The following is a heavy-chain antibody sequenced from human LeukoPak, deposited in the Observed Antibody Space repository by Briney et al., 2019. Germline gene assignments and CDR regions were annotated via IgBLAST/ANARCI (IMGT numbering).Heavy chain of an antibody. CDR2: INPNSGGT. CDR3: ARRGWIGVAGNAVGWFDP. J-gene: IGHJ5*02. D-gene: IGHD6-19*01. V-gene: IGHV1-2*02. Sequence: ASVKASCKASGYTFTRYYMHWVRQAPGQGLEWMGWINPNSGGTNYAQKFQGRVTMTRDTSISTAYMELSRLRSDDTAVYYCARRGWIGVAGNAVGWFDPWGQGTLVTVSS. CDR1: GYTFTRYY.